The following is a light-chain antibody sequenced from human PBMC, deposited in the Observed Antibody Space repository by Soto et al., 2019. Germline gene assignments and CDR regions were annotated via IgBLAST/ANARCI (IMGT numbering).Light chain of an antibody. V-gene: IGKV3-20*01. CDR2: GAS. Sequence: EIVLTQSPDTLSLSPGERATLSCRASQSVASLYLAWYQQKPGQAPRLLIFGASSRASGIPDRFSGSGSGTDFTLTISRLVPEDFALYYCQHYGDSSWTFGQGTRVDIK. CDR3: QHYGDSSWT. J-gene: IGKJ1*01. CDR1: QSVASLY.